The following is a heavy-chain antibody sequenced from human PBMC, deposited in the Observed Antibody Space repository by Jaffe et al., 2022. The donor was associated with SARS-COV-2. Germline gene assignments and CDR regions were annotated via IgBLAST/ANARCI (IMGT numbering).Heavy chain of an antibody. D-gene: IGHD5-12*01. Sequence: EVQLVESGGGLVQPGGSLRLSCAASEFTFSGHWMHWVRQAPGKGLVWVSSIFSDGSRATYADSVKGRFTISRDTAKNTLYLQMNSLRAEDTAVYYCAGNSVDNFDYWGQGTPVTVSS. V-gene: IGHV3-74*01. CDR2: IFSDGSRA. CDR3: AGNSVDNFDY. CDR1: EFTFSGHW. J-gene: IGHJ4*02.